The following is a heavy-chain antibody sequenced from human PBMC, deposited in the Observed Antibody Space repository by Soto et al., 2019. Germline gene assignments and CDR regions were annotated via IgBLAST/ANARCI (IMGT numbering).Heavy chain of an antibody. CDR3: AKGTYGPDY. CDR2: ISGRGGTT. Sequence: GGSLRLSCAASGFTFSSFDMIWVRQAPGKVLEWVSSISGRGGTTYYADSVKGRFTISRDNSKNTLYLQVNSLRADDTAIYYCAKGTYGPDYWGQGTLVTVSS. V-gene: IGHV3-23*01. CDR1: GFTFSSFD. J-gene: IGHJ4*02. D-gene: IGHD2-21*01.